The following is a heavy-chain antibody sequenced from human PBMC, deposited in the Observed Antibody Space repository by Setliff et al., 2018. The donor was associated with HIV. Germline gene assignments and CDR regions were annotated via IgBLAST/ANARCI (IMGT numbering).Heavy chain of an antibody. V-gene: IGHV4-61*02. CDR2: IYTSGST. CDR1: GGSISSGDYY. Sequence: PSETLSLTCTVSGGSISSGDYYWSWVRQPAGRGLEWIGRIYTSGSTNYNPSLKSRVTMSVDTSKNQFSLKVNSVTAADTAMYFCARESPDGLDYWGQGTLVTVSS. D-gene: IGHD2-8*01. J-gene: IGHJ4*02. CDR3: ARESPDGLDY.